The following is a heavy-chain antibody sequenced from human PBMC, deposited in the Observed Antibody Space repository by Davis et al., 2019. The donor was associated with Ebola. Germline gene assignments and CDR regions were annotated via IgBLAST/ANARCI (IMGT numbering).Heavy chain of an antibody. CDR1: GGSINSFL. V-gene: IGHV4-59*12. CDR2: MFYNGDT. D-gene: IGHD4-17*01. CDR3: ASRLRHYGDYGY. J-gene: IGHJ4*02. Sequence: GSLRLSCSVSGGSINSFLWTWIRQPPGKGLEWVGCMFYNGDTKYNPALESRVTISVDTSKNQFSLKLSSVTAADTAVYYCASRLRHYGDYGYWGQGTLVTVSS.